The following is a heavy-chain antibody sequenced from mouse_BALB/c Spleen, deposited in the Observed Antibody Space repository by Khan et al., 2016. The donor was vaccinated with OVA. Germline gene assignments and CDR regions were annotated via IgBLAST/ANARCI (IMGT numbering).Heavy chain of an antibody. Sequence: EVQLVESGPGLVKPSQSLSLTCTVTGYSITSDYAWNWIRQFPGNKLEWMGHISYSGNTKYNPPLKSRISITRDTSKNQFFLQLNSVTTEDTATYYCASIYGGDFDYWGQGTTLTVSS. D-gene: IGHD1-1*01. CDR3: ASIYGGDFDY. CDR2: ISYSGNT. V-gene: IGHV3-2*02. J-gene: IGHJ2*01. CDR1: GYSITSDYA.